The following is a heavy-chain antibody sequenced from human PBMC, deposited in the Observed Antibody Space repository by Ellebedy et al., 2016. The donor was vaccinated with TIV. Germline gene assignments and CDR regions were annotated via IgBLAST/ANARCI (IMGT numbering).Heavy chain of an antibody. CDR1: GFTFSSYA. J-gene: IGHJ4*02. D-gene: IGHD3-22*01. CDR3: AKDLRGGSGYYFDY. Sequence: GGSLRLXXAASGFTFSSYAMSWVRQAPGKGLEWVSAISGSGGSTYYADSVKGRFTISRDNSKNTLYLQMNSLRAEDTAVYYCAKDLRGGSGYYFDYWGQGTLVTVSS. V-gene: IGHV3-23*01. CDR2: ISGSGGST.